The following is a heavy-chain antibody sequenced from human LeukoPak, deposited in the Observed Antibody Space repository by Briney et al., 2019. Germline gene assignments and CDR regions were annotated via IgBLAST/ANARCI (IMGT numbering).Heavy chain of an antibody. V-gene: IGHV3-30*18. CDR1: GLTFSSYG. CDR3: AKEMNGSGSYYQSPAMDV. D-gene: IGHD3-10*01. CDR2: ISYDGSNK. Sequence: GRSLRLSCAASGLTFSSYGMHWVRQAPGKGLEWVAVISYDGSNKYYADSVKGRFTISRDNSKNTLYLQMNSLRAEDTAVYYCAKEMNGSGSYYQSPAMDVWGQGTTVTVSS. J-gene: IGHJ6*02.